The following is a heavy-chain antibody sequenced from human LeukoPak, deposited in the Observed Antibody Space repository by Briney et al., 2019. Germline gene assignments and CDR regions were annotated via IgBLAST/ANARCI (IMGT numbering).Heavy chain of an antibody. J-gene: IGHJ4*02. D-gene: IGHD6-13*01. CDR2: INPNSGGT. V-gene: IGHV1-2*02. Sequence: ASVKVSCKASGYTFTGYYMHWVRQAPGQGLEWMGWINPNSGGTNYAQKFQGRVTMTRDTSISTAYMELSRLRSDDTAVYYCARGHYSSSWTDFDYWGQGTLVTVSS. CDR3: ARGHYSSSWTDFDY. CDR1: GYTFTGYY.